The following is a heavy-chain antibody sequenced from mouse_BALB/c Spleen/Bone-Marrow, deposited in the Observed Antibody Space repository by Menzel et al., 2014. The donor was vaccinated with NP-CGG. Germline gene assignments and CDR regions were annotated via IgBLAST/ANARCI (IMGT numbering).Heavy chain of an antibody. D-gene: IGHD1-2*01. CDR3: ARDYGSVGWYFDV. V-gene: IGHV1-26*01. CDR1: GYSSTGYY. J-gene: IGHJ1*01. Sequence: VHVKQSGPDLVKPGASVKISCKASGYSSTGYYMHWVKQSHGKSLEWIGRFNPNNGGTSCNQKFKGKAILTVDKSSSTAYMELRSLTSEDSAVYYCARDYGSVGWYFDVWGAGTTVTVSS. CDR2: FNPNNGGT.